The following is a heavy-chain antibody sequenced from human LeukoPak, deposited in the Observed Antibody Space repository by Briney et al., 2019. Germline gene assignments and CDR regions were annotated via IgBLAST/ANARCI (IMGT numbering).Heavy chain of an antibody. Sequence: ASVKVSCKASGYTFTGYYMHWVRQAPGQGLEWVGWTNPNSGGTNYAQKFQGRVTMTRDTSISTAYMELSRLRSDDTAVYYCARVSRYSSSWSYYYGMDVWGQGTTVTVSS. D-gene: IGHD6-13*01. CDR3: ARVSRYSSSWSYYYGMDV. J-gene: IGHJ6*02. CDR1: GYTFTGYY. V-gene: IGHV1-2*02. CDR2: TNPNSGGT.